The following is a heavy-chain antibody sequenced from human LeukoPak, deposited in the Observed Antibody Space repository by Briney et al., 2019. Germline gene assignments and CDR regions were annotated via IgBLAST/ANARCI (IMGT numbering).Heavy chain of an antibody. D-gene: IGHD2/OR15-2a*01. Sequence: PSETLSLTCTVSGDSISSFYWNWIRQSAGKGLEWIGRMYISGSTNYNPSLKSRVTMSVDTSKNQFSLKVTSVTAADTAVYFCARERRGNSYGLDYWGQGTLVTVSS. CDR3: ARERRGNSYGLDY. V-gene: IGHV4-4*07. J-gene: IGHJ4*02. CDR1: GDSISSFY. CDR2: MYISGST.